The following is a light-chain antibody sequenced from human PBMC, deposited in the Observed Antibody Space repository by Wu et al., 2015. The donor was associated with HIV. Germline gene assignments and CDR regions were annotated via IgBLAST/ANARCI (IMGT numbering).Light chain of an antibody. CDR3: QQYATSPT. V-gene: IGKV3-20*01. J-gene: IGKJ1*01. CDR1: QSISTY. Sequence: EIVLTQSPATLSLSPGERATLSCRASQSISTYLAWYQQKSGQAPRLLIYSASTRATGIPDRFSGSGSGTDFTLTISRLEPDDFAVYYCQQYATSPTFGQGTKVEVK. CDR2: SAS.